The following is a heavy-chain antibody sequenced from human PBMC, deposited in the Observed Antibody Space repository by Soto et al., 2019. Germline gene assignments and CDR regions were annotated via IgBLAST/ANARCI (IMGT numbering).Heavy chain of an antibody. CDR1: GFTFSSYG. J-gene: IGHJ4*02. CDR2: ISYDGGNE. D-gene: IGHD1-26*01. CDR3: AKHRYSGTCPTALDY. Sequence: QVQLVQSGGGVVQPGRSLRLSCAGSGFTFSSYGIHWVRQAPGKGLEWVALISYDGGNEKYTVSVKDRFTISRDDSHNVAYLQMSSLRTEDTARYYGAKHRYSGTCPTALDYWGQGSLVTVSS. V-gene: IGHV3-30*18.